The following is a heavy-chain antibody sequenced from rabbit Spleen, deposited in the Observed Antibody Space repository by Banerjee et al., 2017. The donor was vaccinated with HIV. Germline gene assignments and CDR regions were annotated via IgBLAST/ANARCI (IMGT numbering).Heavy chain of an antibody. D-gene: IGHD1-1*01. CDR3: ARDTSSSFSSYGMDL. Sequence: QQQLEESGGGLVEPGGTLTLTCKASGIDFSSDSYMCWVRQAPGKGLEWIACIEAGSSGFTYFASWAKGRFTISKTSSTTVTLQMTSLTAADTATYFCARDTSSSFSSYGMDLWGQGTLVTVS. CDR2: IEAGSSGFT. CDR1: GIDFSSDSY. J-gene: IGHJ6*01. V-gene: IGHV1S45*01.